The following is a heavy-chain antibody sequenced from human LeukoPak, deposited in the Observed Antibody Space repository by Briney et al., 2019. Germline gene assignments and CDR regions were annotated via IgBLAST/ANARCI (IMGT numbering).Heavy chain of an antibody. CDR1: GFTFDDYG. Sequence: GGSLRLSCAASGFTFDDYGMSWVHQAPGKGLEWVSGINWNSGSTGYADSVKGRFTISRDNAKNSLYLQMNSLRAEDTALYYCARRGNSGSYSDCWGQGTLVTVSS. CDR2: INWNSGST. J-gene: IGHJ4*02. D-gene: IGHD1-26*01. V-gene: IGHV3-20*04. CDR3: ARRGNSGSYSDC.